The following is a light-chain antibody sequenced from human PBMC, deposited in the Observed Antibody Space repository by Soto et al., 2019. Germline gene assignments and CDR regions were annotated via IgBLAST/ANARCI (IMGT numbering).Light chain of an antibody. CDR2: AAS. J-gene: IGKJ1*01. CDR3: QQSDSTPNM. Sequence: DIQMTQSPSSLSASVGDRVTITCRASQSVSTFLNWYQQKPGKAPKLLIYAASILLSGVPSRFSGSGSGTDFTLTISSLQPEDFATYYCQQSDSTPNMFGQGTKVEIK. V-gene: IGKV1-39*01. CDR1: QSVSTF.